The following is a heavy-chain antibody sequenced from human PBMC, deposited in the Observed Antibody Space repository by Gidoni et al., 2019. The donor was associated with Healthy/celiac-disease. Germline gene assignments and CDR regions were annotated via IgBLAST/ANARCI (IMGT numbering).Heavy chain of an antibody. J-gene: IGHJ3*02. Sequence: QVQLVQAGAEVKKPGSSVKVSCRASGGPFSSYAIHWVRQAPGQGLEWVGGIIPIFGTANYAQKFQGRVTITSDESTSTAYMELSSLRSEDTAVYYCARGRGYYDSSGYSVDAFDIWGQGTTVTVSS. V-gene: IGHV1-69*01. CDR3: ARGRGYYDSSGYSVDAFDI. CDR1: GGPFSSYA. CDR2: IIPIFGTA. D-gene: IGHD3-22*01.